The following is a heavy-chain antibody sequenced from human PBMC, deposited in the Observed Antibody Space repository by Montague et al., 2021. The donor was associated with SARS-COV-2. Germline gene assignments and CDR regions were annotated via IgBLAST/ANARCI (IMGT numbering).Heavy chain of an antibody. J-gene: IGHJ5*02. Sequence: SETLSLTCTVSGVSISSYYWTWIRQPPGKGLEWIGFIYYSGSTNYNPSLKSRVTISVDSSANQFSLKLTSVTAADTAVYYCARDYYDSTGLNWFDPWGQGLLVTVSS. V-gene: IGHV4-59*12. CDR1: GVSISSYY. CDR3: ARDYYDSTGLNWFDP. D-gene: IGHD3-22*01. CDR2: IYYSGST.